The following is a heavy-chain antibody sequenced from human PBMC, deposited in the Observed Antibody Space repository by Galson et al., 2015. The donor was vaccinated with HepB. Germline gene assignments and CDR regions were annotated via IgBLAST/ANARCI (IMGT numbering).Heavy chain of an antibody. J-gene: IGHJ4*02. CDR2: IKQDGSEK. Sequence: SLRLSCAASGFTFSSYWMSWVRQAPGKGLEWVANIKQDGSEKYYVDSVKGRFTISRDNAKNSLYLQMNSLRAEDTAVYYCARARSVGYDSSGYYYAGYFDYWGQGTLVTVSS. V-gene: IGHV3-7*03. CDR1: GFTFSSYW. CDR3: ARARSVGYDSSGYYYAGYFDY. D-gene: IGHD3-22*01.